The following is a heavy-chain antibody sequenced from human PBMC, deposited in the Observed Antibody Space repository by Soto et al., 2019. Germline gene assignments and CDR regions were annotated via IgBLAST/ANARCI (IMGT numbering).Heavy chain of an antibody. V-gene: IGHV1-3*01. J-gene: IGHJ6*02. CDR2: INAGNGNT. D-gene: IGHD3-3*01. Sequence: VASVKVSCKASGYTFTSYAMHWVRQAPGQRLEWMGWINAGNGNTKYSQKFQGRVTITRDTSASTAYMELSSLRSEDTAVYYCARDQTEAYDFWSGYFRTNYYYGMDVWGQGTTVTVSS. CDR1: GYTFTSYA. CDR3: ARDQTEAYDFWSGYFRTNYYYGMDV.